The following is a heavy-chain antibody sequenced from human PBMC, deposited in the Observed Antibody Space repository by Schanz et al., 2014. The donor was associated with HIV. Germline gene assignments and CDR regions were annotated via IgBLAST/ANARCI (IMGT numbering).Heavy chain of an antibody. CDR1: RFTFSSYS. Sequence: VQVVEFGRAVVQSGGSLRLSCGASRFTFSSYSMNWVRQAPGKGLEWVSYISSSSSTIYYADSVKGRFTISRDNAKSSLYLQMNSLRDEDTAVYYCARSNIAVSHAMDVWGQGTTVTVSS. V-gene: IGHV3-48*02. J-gene: IGHJ6*02. D-gene: IGHD6-19*01. CDR3: ARSNIAVSHAMDV. CDR2: ISSSSSTI.